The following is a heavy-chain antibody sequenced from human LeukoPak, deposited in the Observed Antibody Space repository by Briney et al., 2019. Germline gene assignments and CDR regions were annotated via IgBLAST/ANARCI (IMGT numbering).Heavy chain of an antibody. CDR1: GFTFSSYS. CDR3: AKGWRVRGVYYYYMDV. CDR2: ISSSSNYI. V-gene: IGHV3-21*04. J-gene: IGHJ6*03. D-gene: IGHD3-10*01. Sequence: GGSLRLSCAASGFTFSSYSMNWVRQAPGKGLEWVSSISSSSNYIYYADSMKGRVTISRDSAKNSLYLQMNSLRAEDTAVYYCAKGWRVRGVYYYYMDVWGKGTTVTISS.